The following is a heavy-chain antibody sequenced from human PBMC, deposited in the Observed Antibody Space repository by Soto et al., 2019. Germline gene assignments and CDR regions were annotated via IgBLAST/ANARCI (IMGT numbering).Heavy chain of an antibody. CDR3: ARDPHYDFWGGYRGWFDP. Sequence: PSQTLSLPCAISGDSVSSNSAAGHCSIHSPSRSLEWLGRTYYRSKWYNDYAVSVKSRITINPDTSKNQFSLQLNSVTPEDTAVYYCARDPHYDFWGGYRGWFDPWGQGTLVTVSS. CDR1: GDSVSSNSAA. V-gene: IGHV6-1*01. D-gene: IGHD3-3*01. CDR2: TYYRSKWYN. J-gene: IGHJ5*02.